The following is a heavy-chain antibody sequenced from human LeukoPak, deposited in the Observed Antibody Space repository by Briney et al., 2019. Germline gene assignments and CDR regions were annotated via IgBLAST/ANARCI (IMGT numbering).Heavy chain of an antibody. CDR2: INAGNGNT. CDR1: GYTFTSYA. J-gene: IGHJ4*02. CDR3: AREVGVSSEFDY. V-gene: IGHV1-3*01. D-gene: IGHD2-2*01. Sequence: ASVNVSCTASGYTFTSYAMHWVRQAPGQRLEWMGWINAGNGNTKYSQKFQGRVTITRDTSASTAYMELSSLRSEDTAVYYCAREVGVSSEFDYWGQGTLVTVSS.